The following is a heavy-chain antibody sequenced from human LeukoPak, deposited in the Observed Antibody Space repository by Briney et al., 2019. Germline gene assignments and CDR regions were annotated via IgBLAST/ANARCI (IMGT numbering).Heavy chain of an antibody. CDR1: GFTFSSYA. Sequence: HPGRSLRLSCAASGFTFSSYAMHWVRQAPGKGLEWVAVISYDGSHKYYADSVKGRFTISRDNSKNTLHLQMSGLRAEDTAVYYCARELTRGVGAPDYWGQGTLVTVSS. D-gene: IGHD1-26*01. CDR3: ARELTRGVGAPDY. V-gene: IGHV3-30-3*01. J-gene: IGHJ4*02. CDR2: ISYDGSHK.